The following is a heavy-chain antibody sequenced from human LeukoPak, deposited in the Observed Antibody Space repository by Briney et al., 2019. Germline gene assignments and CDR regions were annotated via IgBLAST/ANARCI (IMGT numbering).Heavy chain of an antibody. CDR3: ARVRVGLRFLEYYYYYGMDV. V-gene: IGHV1-69*04. CDR1: GGTFSSYA. D-gene: IGHD3-3*01. Sequence: GAPVKVSCKASGGTFSSYAISWVRQSPGQGLEWMGRIIPILGIANYAQKFQGRVTITADKSTSTAYMELSSLRSEDTAVYYCARVRVGLRFLEYYYYYGMDVWGQGTTVTVSS. J-gene: IGHJ6*02. CDR2: IIPILGIA.